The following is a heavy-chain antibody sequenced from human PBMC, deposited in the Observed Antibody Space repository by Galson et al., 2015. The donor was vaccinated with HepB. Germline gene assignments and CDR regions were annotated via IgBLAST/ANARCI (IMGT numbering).Heavy chain of an antibody. Sequence: QSGAEVKKPGESLKISCKGSGYSFTSYWIGWVRQMPGKGLEWMGIIYPGDSDTRYSPSFQGQVTISAGKSISTAYLQWSSLKASDTAMYYCARKSTYYYDSSGYPSDAFDIWGQGTMVTVSS. D-gene: IGHD3-22*01. CDR1: GYSFTSYW. V-gene: IGHV5-51*03. CDR2: IYPGDSDT. CDR3: ARKSTYYYDSSGYPSDAFDI. J-gene: IGHJ3*02.